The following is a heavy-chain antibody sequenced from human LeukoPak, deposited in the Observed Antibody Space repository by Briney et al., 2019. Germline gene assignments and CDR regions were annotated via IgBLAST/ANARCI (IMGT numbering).Heavy chain of an antibody. D-gene: IGHD3-3*02. CDR1: GGSISSGSYY. CDR3: ARVKSAGIRDYYYYMDV. J-gene: IGHJ6*03. Sequence: SETLSLTCTVSGGSISSGSYYWSWIRQPAGKGLEWIGRIYTSGSTHYNPSLKSRVTISVDTSKNQFSLKLSSVTAADTAVYYCARVKSAGIRDYYYYMDVWGKGTTVTVSS. V-gene: IGHV4-61*02. CDR2: IYTSGST.